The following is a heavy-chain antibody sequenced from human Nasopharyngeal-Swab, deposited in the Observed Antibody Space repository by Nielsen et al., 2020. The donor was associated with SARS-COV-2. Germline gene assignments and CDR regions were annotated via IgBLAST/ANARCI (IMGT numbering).Heavy chain of an antibody. CDR3: ARVPIAAAGTPAYWYFDL. J-gene: IGHJ2*01. D-gene: IGHD6-13*01. CDR2: INHSGST. Sequence: ESLRLSCAVYGGSFSGYYWSWIRQPPGKGLEWIGEINHSGSTNYNPSLKSRVTISVDTSKNQFSLKLSSVTAADTAVYYCARVPIAAAGTPAYWYFDLWGRGTLVTVSS. V-gene: IGHV4-34*01. CDR1: GGSFSGYY.